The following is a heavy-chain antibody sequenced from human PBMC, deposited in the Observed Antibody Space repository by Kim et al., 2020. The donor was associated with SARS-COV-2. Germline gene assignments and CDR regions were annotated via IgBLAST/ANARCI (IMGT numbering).Heavy chain of an antibody. CDR3: ARAKQQLALDY. J-gene: IGHJ4*02. D-gene: IGHD6-13*01. V-gene: IGHV3-11*01. Sequence: YHADSVKGRFTISRENAKNSLYLQMNSLRAEDTAGYYCARAKQQLALDYWGQGTLVTVSS.